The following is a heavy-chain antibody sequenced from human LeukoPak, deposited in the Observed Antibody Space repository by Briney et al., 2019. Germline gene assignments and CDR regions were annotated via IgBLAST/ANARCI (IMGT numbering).Heavy chain of an antibody. V-gene: IGHV1-2*06. D-gene: IGHD3-10*01. CDR2: INPNSGGT. Sequence: ASVKVSCKASGYTFTGYYMHRVRQAPGQGLEWMGRINPNSGGTNYAQKFQGRVTMTRDTSISTAYMELSRLRSDDTAVYYCARDTGDYSWFDPWGQGTLVTVSS. CDR1: GYTFTGYY. CDR3: ARDTGDYSWFDP. J-gene: IGHJ5*02.